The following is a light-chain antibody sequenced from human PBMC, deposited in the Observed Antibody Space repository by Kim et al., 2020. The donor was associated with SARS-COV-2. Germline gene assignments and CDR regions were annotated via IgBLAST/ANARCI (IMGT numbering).Light chain of an antibody. V-gene: IGKV3-20*01. J-gene: IGKJ5*01. CDR2: IAS. Sequence: EIVLTQSPDTLSSSPGERATLSCRASRSVTSNYLAWYRQKPGQAPRLLIYIASTRATGIPDRFSGSGSGTEFTLTISRLEPGDFAVYYCQQYGSPPSTFGQGTRLEIK. CDR3: QQYGSPPST. CDR1: RSVTSNY.